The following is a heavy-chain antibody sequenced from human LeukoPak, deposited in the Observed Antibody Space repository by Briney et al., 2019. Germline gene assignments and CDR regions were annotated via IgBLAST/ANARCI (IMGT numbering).Heavy chain of an antibody. V-gene: IGHV3-9*03. CDR1: GFTFDDYA. CDR2: ISWNSGNI. J-gene: IGHJ6*03. CDR3: AKYISGSGIYYMDV. Sequence: PGRSLRLSCAASGFTFDDYAMHWVRQAPGKGLELVSGISWNSGNIGYADSVKGRFTISRDNAKNSLYLQMNSLKPEDMALYYCAKYISGSGIYYMDVWGKGTTVTVSS. D-gene: IGHD3-10*01.